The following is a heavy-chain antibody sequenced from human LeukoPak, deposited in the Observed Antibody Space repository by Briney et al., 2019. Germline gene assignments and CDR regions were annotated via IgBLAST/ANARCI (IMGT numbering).Heavy chain of an antibody. D-gene: IGHD5-12*01. CDR3: ARDDSDRGLRQFDY. V-gene: IGHV4-39*07. CDR2: IYYSGST. Sequence: PSETLSLTCTVSGGSISSSNYYWGWIRQAPGKGLEWFGSIYYSGSTYYNPSLKSRVTVSVDRSKNQFSLKLSSVTATDTAVYYCARDDSDRGLRQFDYWGQGTLVTVSS. J-gene: IGHJ4*02. CDR1: GGSISSSNYY.